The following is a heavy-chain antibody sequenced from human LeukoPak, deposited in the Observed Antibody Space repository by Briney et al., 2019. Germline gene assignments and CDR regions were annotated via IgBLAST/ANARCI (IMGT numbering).Heavy chain of an antibody. D-gene: IGHD6-19*01. CDR2: ISLSGSTT. CDR3: ARQIAVSGLFDL. V-gene: IGHV3-11*01. J-gene: IGHJ4*02. CDR1: GFTFSDYY. Sequence: PGGSLRLSCAASGFTFSDYYMSWIRQAPGRGLEWISYISLSGSTTHCADSVKGRFTISRDNARNSLYLHMNSVRAEDTAVYYCARQIAVSGLFDLWGQGALVTVSS.